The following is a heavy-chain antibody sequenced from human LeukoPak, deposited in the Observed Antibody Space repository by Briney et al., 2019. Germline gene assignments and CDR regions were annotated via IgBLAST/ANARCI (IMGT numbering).Heavy chain of an antibody. V-gene: IGHV5-51*01. Sequence: GESLKISCKASGYSFSSYWIAWVRQMPGKGLEWMGIIYPGDSDTRYSPSFQGQVTISADKSISTAYLQWSSLKASDTAMYYCARVYSSSTVDVWGKGTTVTVSS. D-gene: IGHD6-13*01. CDR2: IYPGDSDT. J-gene: IGHJ6*04. CDR1: GYSFSSYW. CDR3: ARVYSSSTVDV.